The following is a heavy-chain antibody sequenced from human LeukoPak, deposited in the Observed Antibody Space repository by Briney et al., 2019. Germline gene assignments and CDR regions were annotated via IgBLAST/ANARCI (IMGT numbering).Heavy chain of an antibody. CDR3: ASLNYYDSSGYEEIDY. V-gene: IGHV3-30-3*01. Sequence: GGSLRLSCAASGFTFSSYAIHWVRQAPGKGLEWVAVISYDGSNKYYADSVKGRFTISRDNSKNTLYLQMNSLRAEDTAVYYCASLNYYDSSGYEEIDYWGQGTLVTVSS. J-gene: IGHJ4*02. CDR2: ISYDGSNK. CDR1: GFTFSSYA. D-gene: IGHD3-22*01.